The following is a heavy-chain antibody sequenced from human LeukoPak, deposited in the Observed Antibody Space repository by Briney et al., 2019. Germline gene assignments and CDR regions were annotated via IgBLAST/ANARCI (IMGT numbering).Heavy chain of an antibody. J-gene: IGHJ4*02. CDR3: VKGSYSSTRSYLDF. CDR1: GFIFGSYA. D-gene: IGHD6-13*01. CDR2: IGGNGGGT. Sequence: GGSLRLSCSASGFIFGSYALHWVRQAPGEGLQYVSSIGGNGGGTYYGDSVKGRFTISRDNSKNTLYLQMSSLRAEDAAVYYCVKGSYSSTRSYLDFWGQGTLVTVSS. V-gene: IGHV3-64D*06.